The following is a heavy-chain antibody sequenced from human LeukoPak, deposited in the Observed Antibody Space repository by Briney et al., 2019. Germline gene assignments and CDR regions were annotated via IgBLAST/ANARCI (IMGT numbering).Heavy chain of an antibody. CDR2: ISSSGSTI. CDR3: ARDTSLYSSGWYSGTL. CDR1: GFTFSSYS. J-gene: IGHJ4*02. D-gene: IGHD6-19*01. Sequence: GGSLRLSCAASGFTFSSYSMNWVRQAPGKGLEWVSYISSSGSTIYYADSVKGRFTISRDNAKNSPYLQMNSLRDEDTAVYYCARDTSLYSSGWYSGTLWGQGTLVTVSS. V-gene: IGHV3-48*02.